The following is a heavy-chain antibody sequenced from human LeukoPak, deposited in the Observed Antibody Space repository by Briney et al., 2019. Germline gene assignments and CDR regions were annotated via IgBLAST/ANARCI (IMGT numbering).Heavy chain of an antibody. J-gene: IGHJ6*03. Sequence: PSETLSLTCTVSGGSISSYYWSWIRQPPGKGLEWIGYIYYSGSTNYNPSLKSRVTISVDTSKNQFSLKLSSVTAADTAVYYCASFSRYQLPYYMDVWGKGTTVTVSS. CDR1: GGSISSYY. V-gene: IGHV4-59*01. CDR2: IYYSGST. D-gene: IGHD2-2*01. CDR3: ASFSRYQLPYYMDV.